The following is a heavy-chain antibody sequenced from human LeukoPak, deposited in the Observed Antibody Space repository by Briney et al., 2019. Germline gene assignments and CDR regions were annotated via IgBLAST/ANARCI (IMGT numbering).Heavy chain of an antibody. V-gene: IGHV3-13*05. D-gene: IGHD3-10*01. CDR2: IGTAGDP. CDR3: ARSLSDYYGSGLYYYGMDV. CDR1: GFTFSSYW. Sequence: AGGSLRLSCAASGFTFSSYWMHWVRQATGKGLEWVSAIGTAGDPYYPGSVKGRFTISRENAKNSLYLQMNSLRAGDTAVYYCARSLSDYYGSGLYYYGMDVWGQGTTVTVSS. J-gene: IGHJ6*02.